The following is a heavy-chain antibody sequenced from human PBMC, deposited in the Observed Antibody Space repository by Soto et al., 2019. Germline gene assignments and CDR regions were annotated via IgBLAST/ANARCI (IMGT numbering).Heavy chain of an antibody. CDR3: ARYRDFWSGYYLNWFDP. J-gene: IGHJ5*02. Sequence: SETLSLTCTVSGGSISSGGYYWSWIRQHPGKGLEWIGYIYYSGSTNYNPSLKSRVTISVDTSKNQFSLKLSSVTAADTAVYYCARYRDFWSGYYLNWFDPWGQGTLVTVSS. CDR1: GGSISSGGYY. CDR2: IYYSGST. V-gene: IGHV4-31*03. D-gene: IGHD3-3*01.